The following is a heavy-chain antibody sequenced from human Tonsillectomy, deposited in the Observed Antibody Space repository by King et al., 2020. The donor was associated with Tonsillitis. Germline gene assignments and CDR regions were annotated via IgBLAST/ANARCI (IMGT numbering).Heavy chain of an antibody. Sequence: VQLVESGGGLVQPGGSLRLSCAASGFTFSNYWMSWVRQAPGKGLEWGANIKEDGSEKYVDSVKGRFTISRDNAKNSLYLQMNSLRAEDTAVYYCARDVRYDYVWGSYPNWFDPWGQGTLVTVSS. CDR2: IKEDGSEK. D-gene: IGHD3-16*01. CDR3: ARDVRYDYVWGSYPNWFDP. CDR1: GFTFSNYW. V-gene: IGHV3-7*03. J-gene: IGHJ5*02.